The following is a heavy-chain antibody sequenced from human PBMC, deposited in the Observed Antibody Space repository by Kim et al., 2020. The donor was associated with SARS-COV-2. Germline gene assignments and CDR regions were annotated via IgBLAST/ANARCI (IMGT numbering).Heavy chain of an antibody. J-gene: IGHJ6*03. CDR2: ISSSSSYI. Sequence: GGSLRLSCAASGFTFSSYSMNWVRQAPGKGLEWVSSISSSSSYIYYADSVKGRFTISRDNAKNSLYLQMNSLRAEDTAVYYCARVTVTTGDYYYYYMDVWGKGTTVTVSS. V-gene: IGHV3-21*01. CDR1: GFTFSSYS. D-gene: IGHD4-4*01. CDR3: ARVTVTTGDYYYYYMDV.